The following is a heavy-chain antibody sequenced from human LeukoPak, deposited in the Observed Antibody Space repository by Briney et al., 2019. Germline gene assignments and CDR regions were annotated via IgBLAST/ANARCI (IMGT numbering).Heavy chain of an antibody. CDR2: ITGKGGNT. CDR3: VNDYCGADCHF. CDR1: GFTFSSYS. V-gene: IGHV3-64D*06. D-gene: IGHD2-21*02. Sequence: GGSLRLSCSASGFTFSSYSMHWVRQAPGKGLEYLLGITGKGGNTYYADSVKGRFTISRDNSKNTLYLHMSSLRVEDTAVYYCVNDYCGADCHFWGQGTLVTVSS. J-gene: IGHJ4*02.